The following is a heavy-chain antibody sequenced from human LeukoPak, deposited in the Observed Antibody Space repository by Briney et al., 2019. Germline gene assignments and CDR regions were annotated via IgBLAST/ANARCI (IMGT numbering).Heavy chain of an antibody. D-gene: IGHD3-16*01. Sequence: APVKVSCKASGYTFTSYDINWGRQATGHGLEWRGWMNPNSVIAGSAQKFQGRVTMTRNTSISTAYMELSSLRSEDTAVYYCARDRGGIFDYWGQGTLVTVSS. CDR1: GYTFTSYD. CDR3: ARDRGGIFDY. V-gene: IGHV1-8*01. CDR2: MNPNSVIA. J-gene: IGHJ4*02.